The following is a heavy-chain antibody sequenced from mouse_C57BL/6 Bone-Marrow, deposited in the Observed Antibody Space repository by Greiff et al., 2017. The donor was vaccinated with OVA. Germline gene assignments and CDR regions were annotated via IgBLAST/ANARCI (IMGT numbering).Heavy chain of an antibody. J-gene: IGHJ2*01. Sequence: QVHVKQSGAELVRPGASVKLSCTASGFNIKDDYMHWVKQRPGQGLEWIGVINPGSGGTNYNEKFEGKATLTADKSSSTAYMQLSSLTSEDSAVYFCARGAGLDYWGQGTTLTVSS. CDR2: INPGSGGT. CDR3: ARGAGLDY. CDR1: GFNIKDDY. D-gene: IGHD3-3*01. V-gene: IGHV1-54*01.